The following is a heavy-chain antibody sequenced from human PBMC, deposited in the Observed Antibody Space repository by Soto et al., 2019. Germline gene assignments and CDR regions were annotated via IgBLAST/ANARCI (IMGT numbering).Heavy chain of an antibody. D-gene: IGHD5-12*01. CDR1: GGSISSYY. J-gene: IGHJ4*02. CDR3: ARDLGGYSGYLYYFDY. CDR2: IYYSGST. V-gene: IGHV4-59*01. Sequence: QVQLQESGPGLVKPSETLSLTCTGSGGSISSYYWIWIRQPPGKGLEWIGYIYYSGSTNYKPSLKSRVTISVDTSKNQFSLKLSSVTADDTAVYYCARDLGGYSGYLYYFDYLGQGTLVTVSS.